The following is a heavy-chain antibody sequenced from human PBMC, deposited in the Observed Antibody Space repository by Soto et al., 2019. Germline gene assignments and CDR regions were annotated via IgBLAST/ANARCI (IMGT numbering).Heavy chain of an antibody. J-gene: IGHJ4*02. CDR1: GDSVSSNSAA. V-gene: IGHV6-1*01. D-gene: IGHD2-2*01. Sequence: QVQLQQSGPGLVKPSQTLSLTCAISGDSVSSNSAAWIWIRQSPSRGLEWLGKTYYRSRWYNDYAVSVKSRMTINPDTSTNQFSLQLNSVTPEDTAVYYCARERGAYCSTTSCYASGFDYWGQGTLVTVSS. CDR3: ARERGAYCSTTSCYASGFDY. CDR2: TYYRSRWYN.